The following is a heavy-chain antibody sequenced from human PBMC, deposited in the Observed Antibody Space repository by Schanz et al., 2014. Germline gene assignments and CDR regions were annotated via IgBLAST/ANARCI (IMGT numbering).Heavy chain of an antibody. J-gene: IGHJ6*02. CDR1: GFIFSNFA. CDR3: CRSGSPIYYHGLDV. Sequence: EVQLVESGGGLVQPGGSLRLSCAASGFIFSNFAMEWVRQAPGKGLEWVSAISSSGSYIYFPDSVKGRFTISRDNAKNSLYLQMNSLKTEDTAVYYCCRSGSPIYYHGLDVWGQGTTVAVSS. V-gene: IGHV3-21*04. D-gene: IGHD3-10*01. CDR2: ISSSGSYI.